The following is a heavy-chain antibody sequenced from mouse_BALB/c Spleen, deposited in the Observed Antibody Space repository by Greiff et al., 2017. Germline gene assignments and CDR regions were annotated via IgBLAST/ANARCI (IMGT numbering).Heavy chain of an antibody. J-gene: IGHJ3*01. CDR1: GFTFSSYA. Sequence: EVKLMESGGGLVKPGGSLKLSCAASGFTFSSYAMSWVRQTPEKRLEWVASISSGGSTYYPDSVKGRFTISRDNARSILYLQMSSLRSEDTAMYYCARGVGDYDGWFADWGQGTLVTVSA. CDR2: ISSGGST. V-gene: IGHV5-6-5*01. CDR3: ARGVGDYDGWFAD. D-gene: IGHD2-4*01.